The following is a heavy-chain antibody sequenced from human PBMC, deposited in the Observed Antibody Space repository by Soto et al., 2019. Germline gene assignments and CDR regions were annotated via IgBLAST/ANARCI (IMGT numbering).Heavy chain of an antibody. Sequence: EVQLVESGGGLVQPGGSLKLSCAASGFTFSGSAMHWVRQASGKGLEWVGRIRSKANSYATAYAASVKGRFIISRDDSKNTAYLQMNSLKTEDTAVYYCTRRKVVVVPAASYYYYGMDVWGQGTTVTVSS. J-gene: IGHJ6*02. CDR1: GFTFSGSA. D-gene: IGHD2-2*01. CDR3: TRRKVVVVPAASYYYYGMDV. V-gene: IGHV3-73*02. CDR2: IRSKANSYAT.